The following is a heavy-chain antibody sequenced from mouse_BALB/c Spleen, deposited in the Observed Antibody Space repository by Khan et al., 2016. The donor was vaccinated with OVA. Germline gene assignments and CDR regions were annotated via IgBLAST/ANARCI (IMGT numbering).Heavy chain of an antibody. Sequence: QMQLEESGAELVKPGASVKLSCKASGYTFTSYYMYWLQQRPGQGLEWIGEINPSNGGTNFNEKFKSKATLTVDKSSSTAYMPLSSLTSEDSAVYYCTRRGTARATLWFAYWGQGTLVTVSA. CDR2: INPSNGGT. V-gene: IGHV1S81*02. CDR3: TRRGTARATLWFAY. D-gene: IGHD3-2*01. CDR1: GYTFTSYY. J-gene: IGHJ3*01.